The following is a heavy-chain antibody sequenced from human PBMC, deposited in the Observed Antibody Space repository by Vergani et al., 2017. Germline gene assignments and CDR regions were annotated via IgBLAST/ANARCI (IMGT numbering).Heavy chain of an antibody. D-gene: IGHD3-3*01. V-gene: IGHV3-30-3*01. Sequence: VQLVESGGGLVKPGGSLRLSCAASGFTFSSYAMHWVRQAPGKGLEWVAVISYDGSNKYYADSVKGRFTISRDNSKNTLYLQMNSLRAEDTAVYYCARDGYDFWSGYYRVIGYYFDYWGQGTLVTVSS. CDR2: ISYDGSNK. J-gene: IGHJ4*02. CDR3: ARDGYDFWSGYYRVIGYYFDY. CDR1: GFTFSSYA.